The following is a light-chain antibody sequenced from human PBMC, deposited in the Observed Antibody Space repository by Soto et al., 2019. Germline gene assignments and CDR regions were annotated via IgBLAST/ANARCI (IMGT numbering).Light chain of an antibody. CDR1: LLQSDGKTY. J-gene: IGKJ1*01. V-gene: IGKV2D-29*01. CDR3: MHSIQLGA. CDR2: DVS. Sequence: LLQSDGKTYLYWYLQQSGQPPQLLIYDVSYRFSGPPDSFSGGASATDSTLKISRVDAEVVGVYYCMHSIQLGAVGQGTKGDIK.